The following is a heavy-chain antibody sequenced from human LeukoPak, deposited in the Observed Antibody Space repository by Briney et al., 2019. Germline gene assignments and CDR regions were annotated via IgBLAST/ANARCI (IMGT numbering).Heavy chain of an antibody. D-gene: IGHD2-15*01. CDR3: ARDWADYCSGGSCYYS. CDR2: INPNSGGT. CDR1: GYTFTGYY. J-gene: IGHJ4*02. V-gene: IGHV1-2*06. Sequence: ASVKVSCKASGYTFTGYYMHWVRQAPGQGLEWMGRINPNSGGTNYAQKFQGRVTMTRDTSISTAYMELSRLRSDDTAVYYCARDWADYCSGGSCYYSWGQGTQVTVSS.